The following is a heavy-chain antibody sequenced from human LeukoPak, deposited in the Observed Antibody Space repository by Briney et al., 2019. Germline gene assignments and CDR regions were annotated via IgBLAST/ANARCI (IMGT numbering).Heavy chain of an antibody. Sequence: GGSLRLSCAASGFIFSSHGMNWVRQAPGKGLVWVSRINSDGSSTNYADSVKGRFTISRDNAKNTLYLQMNSLRAEDTAIYYCAKNGDRGAYCTGGTCYPYFYYYMDVWGKGTTVTI. CDR1: GFIFSSHG. V-gene: IGHV3-74*01. CDR2: INSDGSST. J-gene: IGHJ6*03. CDR3: AKNGDRGAYCTGGTCYPYFYYYMDV. D-gene: IGHD2-15*01.